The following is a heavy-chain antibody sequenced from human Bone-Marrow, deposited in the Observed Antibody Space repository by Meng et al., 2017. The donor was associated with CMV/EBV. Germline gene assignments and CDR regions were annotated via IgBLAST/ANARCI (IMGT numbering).Heavy chain of an antibody. J-gene: IGHJ6*02. Sequence: GESLKISCAASGLTLSYRWMHWVRQAPGKGLVWVSRINTDGRSTTYADSVKGRFTISRDNAKSTLYLQMNSLRADDTAVYYCARGEAVTPGGTYYYGLDVWGQGNTVPVSS. D-gene: IGHD4-17*01. V-gene: IGHV3-74*01. CDR2: INTDGRST. CDR3: ARGEAVTPGGTYYYGLDV. CDR1: GLTLSYRW.